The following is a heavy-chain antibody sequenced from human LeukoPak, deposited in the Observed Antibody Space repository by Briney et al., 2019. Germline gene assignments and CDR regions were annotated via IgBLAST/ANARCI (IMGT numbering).Heavy chain of an antibody. D-gene: IGHD6-19*01. CDR2: ISGSGSST. CDR1: GFTFSGYA. CDR3: AKDRHSSGRAYDFDY. J-gene: IGHJ4*02. Sequence: GGSLRLSCAASGFTFSGYAMTWVRQAPGKGLEWASGISGSGSSTYYADSVKGRFTISRDNSDNTLYLQMNTLRAEDTAVYYCAKDRHSSGRAYDFDYWGQGTLVTVSS. V-gene: IGHV3-23*01.